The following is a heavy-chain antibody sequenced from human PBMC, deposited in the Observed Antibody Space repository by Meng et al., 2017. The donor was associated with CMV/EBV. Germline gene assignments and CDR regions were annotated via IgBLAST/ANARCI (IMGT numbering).Heavy chain of an antibody. CDR1: SSAYG. V-gene: IGHV1-69*06. Sequence: SSAYGSTWVREAPGHGVEWIEGISPIFGTANYAQKFQGRVTIAADKSTSTAYMELSSLRSEDTAVYYCARAPITMIVVVTPAFDIWGQGKMVTVSS. CDR2: ISPIFGTA. D-gene: IGHD3-22*01. J-gene: IGHJ3*02. CDR3: ARAPITMIVVVTPAFDI.